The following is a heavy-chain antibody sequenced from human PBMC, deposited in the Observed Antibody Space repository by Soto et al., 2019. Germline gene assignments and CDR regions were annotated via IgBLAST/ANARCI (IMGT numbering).Heavy chain of an antibody. CDR2: MNPNSGNT. D-gene: IGHD3-3*01. V-gene: IGHV1-8*01. J-gene: IGHJ6*02. CDR3: ARDRGYDFWSGYFAAYYYYFGMDV. Sequence: QVQLVQSGAEVKKPGASVKVSCKASGYTFTSYDINWVRQATGQGIEWMGWMNPNSGNTGYAQKLQGRVTMTSNTSISTAYLELSSLRSEDTAVYYCARDRGYDFWSGYFAAYYYYFGMDVWGQGTKVPVSS. CDR1: GYTFTSYD.